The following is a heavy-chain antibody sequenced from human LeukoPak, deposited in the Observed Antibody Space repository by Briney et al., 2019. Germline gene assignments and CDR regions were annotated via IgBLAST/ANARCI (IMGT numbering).Heavy chain of an antibody. V-gene: IGHV4-34*01. Sequence: PSETLSLTCAVYGGSFIGNYWSWIRQSPGKGLEWIGEINHSGSTNYNPSLKSRVAISVDTSKNQFSLKLSSVTAADTAVYYCARNFSADGYNLGFDYWGQGTLVTVSS. J-gene: IGHJ4*02. D-gene: IGHD5-24*01. CDR2: INHSGST. CDR3: ARNFSADGYNLGFDY. CDR1: GGSFIGNY.